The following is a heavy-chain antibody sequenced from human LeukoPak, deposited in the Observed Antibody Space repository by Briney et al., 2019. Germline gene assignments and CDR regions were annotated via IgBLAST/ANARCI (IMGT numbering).Heavy chain of an antibody. V-gene: IGHV1-2*02. CDR3: ARGRWLQLWGDY. CDR2: INPNTGDT. Sequence: ASVKVSCKASGYTFTDYYIHWVRQAPGQGPEWMGWINPNTGDTKYAKKFQDRVTLTQDTSISTAYMELSRLESDDTAVFYCARGRWLQLWGDYWGQGTPLTVSS. J-gene: IGHJ4*02. D-gene: IGHD5-18*01. CDR1: GYTFTDYY.